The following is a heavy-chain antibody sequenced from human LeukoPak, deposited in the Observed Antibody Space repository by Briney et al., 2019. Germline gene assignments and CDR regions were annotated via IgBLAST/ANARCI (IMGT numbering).Heavy chain of an antibody. CDR3: ARVSGRLERQSDLDY. CDR1: GFTFASYS. J-gene: IGHJ4*02. D-gene: IGHD1-1*01. Sequence: GGSLRLSCAASGFTFASYSMNWVRQAPGKGLEWVSSISGDSTYIYNAGSVKGRFTISRDKAQASLYLQMISLRADDTAVYYCARVSGRLERQSDLDYWGQGTLVVVSS. V-gene: IGHV3-21*01. CDR2: ISGDSTYI.